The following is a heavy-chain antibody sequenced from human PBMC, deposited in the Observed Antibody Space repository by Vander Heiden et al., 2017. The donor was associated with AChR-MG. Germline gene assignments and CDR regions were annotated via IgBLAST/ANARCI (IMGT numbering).Heavy chain of an antibody. CDR1: GGTFSSYA. CDR2: IIPIFGTA. D-gene: IGHD6-13*01. J-gene: IGHJ4*02. CDR3: ARDMGYWGIAAAGTIGY. V-gene: IGHV1-69*01. Sequence: QVQLVQSGAEVKKPGSSVKVSCKASGGTFSSYAISWVRQAPGQGLEWMGGIIPIFGTANYAQKFQGRVTITADESTSTAYMELSSLRSEDTAVYYCARDMGYWGIAAAGTIGYWGQGTLVTVSS.